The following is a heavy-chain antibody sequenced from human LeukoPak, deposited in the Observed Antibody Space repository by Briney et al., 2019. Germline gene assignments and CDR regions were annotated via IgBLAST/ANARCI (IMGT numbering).Heavy chain of an antibody. CDR3: ARGELPPDY. V-gene: IGHV3-21*06. CDR1: GFTFSSYS. D-gene: IGHD3-10*01. CDR2: ISSSSSFI. Sequence: MPGGSLRLSCAASGFTFSSYSMNWVRQAPGKGLEWVSIISSSSSFIYYADSAKGRFTISRDNAKNSLYLQMNSLRAEDTAVYYCARGELPPDYWGQGTLVTVSS. J-gene: IGHJ4*02.